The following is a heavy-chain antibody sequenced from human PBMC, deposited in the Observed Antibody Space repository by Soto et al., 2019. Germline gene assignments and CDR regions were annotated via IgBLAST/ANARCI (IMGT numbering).Heavy chain of an antibody. D-gene: IGHD3-10*01. V-gene: IGHV3-30*18. J-gene: IGHJ6*02. Sequence: QVQLVESGGGVVQPGRSLRLSCAASGFTFTSYGMHWVRQAPGKGLEWVAVISYDGGNKDYADSVKGRFTISRDNSKNTLYLQMNSLRAEDTAVYYCAKERRVRGFNGMDVWGQGTTVTVSS. CDR1: GFTFTSYG. CDR2: ISYDGGNK. CDR3: AKERRVRGFNGMDV.